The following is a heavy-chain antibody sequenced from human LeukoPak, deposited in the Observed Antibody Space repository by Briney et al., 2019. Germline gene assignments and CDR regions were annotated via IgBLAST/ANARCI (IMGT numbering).Heavy chain of an antibody. CDR1: GFTFSSYT. V-gene: IGHV3-21*01. Sequence: PGGSLRLSCAASGFTFSSYTMNWVRQAPGKGLEWVSSITSSSSYIYYTDSAKGRFTISRENAKNSLFLQMNSLRAEDTAVYYCARVLSGTLTFDHWGQGTLVAVSS. D-gene: IGHD3-9*01. CDR2: ITSSSSYI. CDR3: ARVLSGTLTFDH. J-gene: IGHJ4*02.